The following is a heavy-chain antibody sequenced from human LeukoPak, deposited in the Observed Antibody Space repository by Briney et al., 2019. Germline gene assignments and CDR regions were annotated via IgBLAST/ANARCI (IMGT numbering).Heavy chain of an antibody. CDR1: SDSISRGRYY. D-gene: IGHD2-8*01. CDR2: IYASGKT. J-gene: IGHJ4*02. V-gene: IGHV4-61*02. Sequence: SQTLSLTCTVSSDSISRGRYYWSWVRQPAGKELEWIGRIYASGKTDYNPYTPSLKSRVAMSLDTSKNQVSLYLTSVTAADTAMYFCARSFNEKYYFESWGQGTLVTVSS. CDR3: ARSFNEKYYFES.